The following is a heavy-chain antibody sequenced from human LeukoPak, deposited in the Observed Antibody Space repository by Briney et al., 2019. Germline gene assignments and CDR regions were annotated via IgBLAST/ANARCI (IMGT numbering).Heavy chain of an antibody. V-gene: IGHV4-34*01. J-gene: IGHJ6*03. CDR1: GGSISSYY. Sequence: SETLSLTCTVSGGSISSYYWSWIRQPPGKGLEWIGEINHSGSTNYNPSLKSRVTISVDTSKNQFSLKLSSVTAADTAVHYCARGMRDGYKYYYYYMDVWGKGTTVTVSS. D-gene: IGHD5-24*01. CDR3: ARGMRDGYKYYYYYMDV. CDR2: INHSGST.